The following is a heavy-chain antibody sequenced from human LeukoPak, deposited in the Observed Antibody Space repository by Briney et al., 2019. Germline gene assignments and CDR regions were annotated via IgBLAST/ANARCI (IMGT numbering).Heavy chain of an antibody. CDR3: SRNGLVDFDY. Sequence: GGPLRLSCTTSGFAFDDFAMSWVRQPAGKGLEWAGFIRRRAYGGAAEYAASVKGRFIISRDDSKGIAYLQMNSLKTEDTAVYYCSRNGLVDFDYWGQGSRVIVSP. J-gene: IGHJ4*02. V-gene: IGHV3-49*04. CDR2: IRRRAYGGAA. CDR1: GFAFDDFA.